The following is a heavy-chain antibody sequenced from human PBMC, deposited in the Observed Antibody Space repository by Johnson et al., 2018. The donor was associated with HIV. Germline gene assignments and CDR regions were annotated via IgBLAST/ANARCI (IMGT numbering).Heavy chain of an antibody. Sequence: VQLVESGGGLVQPGGSLRLSCAASGFTFSTYAMHWVRQAPGKGLEYVSAISNNGGNTSYANSVAGRFTISRDNSKNTLYLQMGSLRAEDMAVYYCAKDMYEGSDIAAFLGPAFDIWGQGTMVTVSS. CDR3: AKDMYEGSDIAAFLGPAFDI. J-gene: IGHJ3*02. V-gene: IGHV3-64*01. CDR2: ISNNGGNT. D-gene: IGHD5-12*01. CDR1: GFTFSTYA.